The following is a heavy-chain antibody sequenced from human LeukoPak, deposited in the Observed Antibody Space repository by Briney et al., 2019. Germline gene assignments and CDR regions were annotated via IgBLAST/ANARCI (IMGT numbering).Heavy chain of an antibody. CDR1: GFTFRTCW. J-gene: IGHJ4*02. D-gene: IGHD2-21*01. CDR2: INQGGGDT. V-gene: IGHV3-7*01. CDR3: ARLLGDRTIYDY. Sequence: GSLRLSCAASGFTFRTCWMSWVRQAPGKGLEWVASINQGGGDTYYVESVKGRFTISRDNAMNSFFLQMNNLRVEDTAVYYCARLLGDRTIYDYWGQGTLVTVSS.